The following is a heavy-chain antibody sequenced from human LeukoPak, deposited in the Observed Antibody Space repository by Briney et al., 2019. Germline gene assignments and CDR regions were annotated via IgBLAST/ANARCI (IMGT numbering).Heavy chain of an antibody. J-gene: IGHJ4*02. CDR1: GYSFTSYW. Sequence: GESLKISCKGSGYSFTSYWIGWVRQMPGKGLEWMGIIYPGDSDTRYSPSFQGQATISADKSISTAYLQWSSLKASDTAMYYCARTQTTVVTPFGYWGQGTLVTVSS. D-gene: IGHD4-23*01. CDR2: IYPGDSDT. V-gene: IGHV5-51*01. CDR3: ARTQTTVVTPFGY.